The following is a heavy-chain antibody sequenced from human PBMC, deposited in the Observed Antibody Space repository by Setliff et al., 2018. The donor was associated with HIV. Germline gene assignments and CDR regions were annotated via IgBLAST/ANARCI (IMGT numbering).Heavy chain of an antibody. J-gene: IGHJ3*02. CDR1: GYSFTSYY. Sequence: ASVKVSCKASGYSFTSYYMHWVRQAPGQGLEWMGIINPSGGSTSYPQKFQARVTMTRDTSTSTVYLELRSLRSEDTAVYFCASKGGSENYPDSDAFDIWGQGTLVTVSS. D-gene: IGHD3-10*01. CDR2: INPSGGST. V-gene: IGHV1-46*01. CDR3: ASKGGSENYPDSDAFDI.